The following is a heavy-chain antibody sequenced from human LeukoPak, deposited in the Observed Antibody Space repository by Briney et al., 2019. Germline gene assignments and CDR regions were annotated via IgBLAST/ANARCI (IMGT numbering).Heavy chain of an antibody. CDR3: AKDRRVTVYYYDSSGYPLDY. V-gene: IGHV3-23*01. CDR2: ISGSGGST. Sequence: GGSLRLSCAASGFTFSSYGMSWVCQAPGKGLEWVSAISGSGGSTYYADSVKGRFTISRDNSKNTLYLQMNSLRAEDTAVYYCAKDRRVTVYYYDSSGYPLDYWGQGTLVTVSS. D-gene: IGHD3-22*01. J-gene: IGHJ4*02. CDR1: GFTFSSYG.